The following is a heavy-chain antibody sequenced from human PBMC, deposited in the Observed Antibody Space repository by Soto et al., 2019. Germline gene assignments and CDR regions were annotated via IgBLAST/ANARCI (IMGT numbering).Heavy chain of an antibody. CDR1: GFTFSSYA. V-gene: IGHV3-23*01. CDR2: INADGVGT. CDR3: AKEEGVAGPPLFTS. Sequence: EVQLLESGGGLVQPGGSLRLSCVASGFTFSSYAMSWVRQAPGKGLEWVSGINADGVGTHYVDPVKGRFTISRDNSKNMLYLQMNSLRAEDTAIFYCAKEEGVAGPPLFTSWGQGVLVTVTS. J-gene: IGHJ5*02. D-gene: IGHD6-19*01.